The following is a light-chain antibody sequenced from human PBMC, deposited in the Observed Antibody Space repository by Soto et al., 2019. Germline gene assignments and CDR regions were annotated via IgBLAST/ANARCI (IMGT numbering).Light chain of an antibody. CDR1: QSVSSSY. CDR2: GAS. V-gene: IGKV3-20*01. Sequence: EIVLTQSPGTLSLSPGERATLSCRASQSVSSSYLAWYQQKPGQAPRLLIYGASSRATGIPDRFSGSGSGTDFTLTISRREPEYFAVYYCQHYGSSPFTFGPGTKVDIK. J-gene: IGKJ3*01. CDR3: QHYGSSPFT.